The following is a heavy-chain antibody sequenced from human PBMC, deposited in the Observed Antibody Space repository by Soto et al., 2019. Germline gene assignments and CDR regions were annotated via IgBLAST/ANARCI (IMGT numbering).Heavy chain of an antibody. Sequence: GGSLRLSCAASGFTFSSYSMNWVRQAPGKGLEWVSSISSSSSYIYYADSVKGRFTISRDNAKNSLYLQMNSLRAEDTAVYYCARDLYGSGSYYNFHLGWGQGTLVTVSS. V-gene: IGHV3-21*01. D-gene: IGHD3-10*01. CDR2: ISSSSSYI. CDR3: ARDLYGSGSYYNFHLG. CDR1: GFTFSSYS. J-gene: IGHJ4*02.